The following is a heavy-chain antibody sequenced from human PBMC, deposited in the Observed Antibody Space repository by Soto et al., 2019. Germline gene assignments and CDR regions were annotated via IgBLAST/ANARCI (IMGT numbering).Heavy chain of an antibody. CDR2: ISSSGSTI. Sequence: GGSLRLSCAASGFTFSSYEMNWVRQAPGKGLEWVSYISSSGSTIYYADSVKGRFTISRDNAKNSLYLQMNSLRAEDTAVYYCARVLFEGYYGMDVWGQGTTVTVSS. CDR1: GFTFSSYE. D-gene: IGHD3-10*01. CDR3: ARVLFEGYYGMDV. J-gene: IGHJ6*02. V-gene: IGHV3-48*03.